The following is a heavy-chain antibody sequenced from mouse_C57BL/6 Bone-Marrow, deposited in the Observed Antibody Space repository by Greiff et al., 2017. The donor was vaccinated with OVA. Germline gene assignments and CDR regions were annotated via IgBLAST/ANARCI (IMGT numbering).Heavy chain of an antibody. Sequence: VQLQQSGAELVRPGASVTLSCTASGFNIQDDHMHWVKQRPEKGLEWIGWIDPENGDTEYASKFQGKATLTADTSSNTAYLQRSSLTSEDTAVYYCTTWGTGGYFYYWGQGTTLTFSS. CDR3: TTWGTGGYFYY. CDR2: IDPENGDT. CDR1: GFNIQDDH. D-gene: IGHD2-14*01. J-gene: IGHJ2*01. V-gene: IGHV14-4*01.